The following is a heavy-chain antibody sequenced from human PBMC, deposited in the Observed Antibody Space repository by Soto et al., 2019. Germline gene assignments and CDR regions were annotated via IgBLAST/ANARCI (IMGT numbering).Heavy chain of an antibody. CDR1: GLTFSSYA. Sequence: GGSLRLSCAASGLTFSSYAMSWVRKAPGKGLEWVSAISGSGGSTYYAESVKGRFTISRDNSKNTLYLQMNSLRAEDTAVYYCAKVSSSGWYEFYYWGQGTLVTVSS. D-gene: IGHD6-19*01. V-gene: IGHV3-23*01. CDR3: AKVSSSGWYEFYY. J-gene: IGHJ4*02. CDR2: ISGSGGST.